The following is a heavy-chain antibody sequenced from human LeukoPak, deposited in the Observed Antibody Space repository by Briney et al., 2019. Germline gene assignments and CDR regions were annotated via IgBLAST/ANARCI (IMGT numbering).Heavy chain of an antibody. V-gene: IGHV3-30*18. CDR2: ISYDGSNK. D-gene: IGHD4-23*01. J-gene: IGHJ4*02. CDR1: GFTFSSYG. CDR3: AKDLRDYGGYYFDY. Sequence: GGSLRLSCAASGFTFSSYGMHWVRQAPGKGLEWVAVISYDGSNKYYADSVKGRFTISRDNSKNTLYLQMNSLRAEDTAVYYCAKDLRDYGGYYFDYWGQGTLVTVSS.